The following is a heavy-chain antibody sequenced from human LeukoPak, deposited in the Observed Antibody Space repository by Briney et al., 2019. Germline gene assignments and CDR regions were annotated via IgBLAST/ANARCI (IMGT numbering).Heavy chain of an antibody. CDR2: IFPGGNA. CDR1: GGSVIDYY. Sequence: SETLSLTCTVSGGSVIDYYWSWIRQPAGKGLEWIGRIFPGGNANYSPSVKSRVTMALDTSGNQVSLKLTSVTAADTAVYYCARAPSGCGGTCPSDHWGPGTLVTVSS. V-gene: IGHV4-4*07. D-gene: IGHD2-15*01. CDR3: ARAPSGCGGTCPSDH. J-gene: IGHJ4*02.